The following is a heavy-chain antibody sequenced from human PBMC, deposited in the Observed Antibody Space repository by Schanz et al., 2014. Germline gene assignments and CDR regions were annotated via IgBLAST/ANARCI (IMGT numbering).Heavy chain of an antibody. J-gene: IGHJ3*01. CDR1: GITLSGYG. CDR3: ARDYESDLSSPRHDAFDV. V-gene: IGHV3-74*01. Sequence: VQLVESGGGVVQPGRSLRLSCAASGITLSGYGLHWVRQAPGKGLVWVSHINSDGTTTTYADSVKGRFTISRDNAETSLFLQINSRSAEDTAVYFCARDYESDLSSPRHDAFDVWGQGTVVTVSS. CDR2: INSDGTTT. D-gene: IGHD3-22*01.